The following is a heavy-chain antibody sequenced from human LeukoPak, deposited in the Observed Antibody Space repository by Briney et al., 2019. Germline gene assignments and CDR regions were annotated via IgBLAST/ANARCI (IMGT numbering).Heavy chain of an antibody. D-gene: IGHD3-10*01. V-gene: IGHV3-20*04. Sequence: GGSLRLSCAVSGFTFADYGMSWVRQVPGKGLEWVSVIDWSGGRTGYANSVEGRFTISRDNDKNSLYLPMNNLRAEDTALYYCARDYYGSGFYSSRKIDYWGQGTLVTVSS. CDR2: IDWSGGRT. CDR1: GFTFADYG. J-gene: IGHJ4*02. CDR3: ARDYYGSGFYSSRKIDY.